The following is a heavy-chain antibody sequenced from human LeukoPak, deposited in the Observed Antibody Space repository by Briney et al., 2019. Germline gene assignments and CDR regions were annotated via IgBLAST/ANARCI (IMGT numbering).Heavy chain of an antibody. Sequence: GGSLRLSCAASGFNFSTYSMNWVRQAPGKGLEWVSSISSSSSYIYYADSVKGRFTISRDNAKNSLYLQMNSLRAEDTAVYYCARGVYSSSWSYYFDYWGQGTLVTVSS. V-gene: IGHV3-21*01. J-gene: IGHJ4*02. CDR3: ARGVYSSSWSYYFDY. CDR2: ISSSSSYI. CDR1: GFNFSTYS. D-gene: IGHD6-13*01.